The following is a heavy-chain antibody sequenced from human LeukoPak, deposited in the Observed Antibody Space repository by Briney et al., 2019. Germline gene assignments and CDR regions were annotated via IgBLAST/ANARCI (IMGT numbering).Heavy chain of an antibody. CDR1: GFTFSSYE. J-gene: IGHJ4*02. V-gene: IGHV3-48*03. CDR2: ITSGASTI. CDR3: ARQDPEPAY. Sequence: GGSLRLSCAASGFTFSSYEMNWVRQAPGKGLEWVSYITSGASTIYYADSVKGRFTISRDNAKNSLYLQMNSLRVEDTAVYYCARQDPEPAYWGQGTLVTVSS. D-gene: IGHD2-2*01.